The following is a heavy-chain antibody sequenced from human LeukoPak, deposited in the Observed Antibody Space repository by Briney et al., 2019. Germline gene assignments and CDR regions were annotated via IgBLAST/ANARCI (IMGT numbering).Heavy chain of an antibody. D-gene: IGHD3-10*01. V-gene: IGHV3-21*01. CDR2: ISSSSSSI. Sequence: GGSLRLSCAASGVTFSSYSMNWVRQAPWKGLQGVSSISSSSSSIYYADSVKGRFTISRDNAENSLYLQMNSLRAEDTAVYYCARSGSGSEYFQHWGPGPLVTVSS. J-gene: IGHJ1*01. CDR3: ARSGSGSEYFQH. CDR1: GVTFSSYS.